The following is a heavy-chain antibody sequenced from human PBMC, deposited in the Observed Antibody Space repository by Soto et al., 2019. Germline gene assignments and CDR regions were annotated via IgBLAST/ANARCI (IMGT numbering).Heavy chain of an antibody. J-gene: IGHJ6*02. CDR2: IYYSGST. V-gene: IGHV4-59*01. CDR1: GGSISSYY. Sequence: PSETLSLTCTVSGGSISSYYWSWIRQPPGKGLEWIGYIYYSGSTNYNPSLKNRVTISVDTSKNQFSLKLSSVTAADTAVYYCARVLIEASYYYYYGMDVWGQGTTVTVSS. D-gene: IGHD3-22*01. CDR3: ARVLIEASYYYYYGMDV.